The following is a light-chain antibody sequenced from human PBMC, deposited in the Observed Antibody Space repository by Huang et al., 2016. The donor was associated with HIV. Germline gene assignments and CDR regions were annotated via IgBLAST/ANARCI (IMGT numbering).Light chain of an antibody. CDR1: QSVNSN. V-gene: IGKV3-15*01. Sequence: EIVMTQSPATLSVSPGEGATFSCRASQSVNSNLAWYQQKPGQAPRRLIYGASTRATGIPGRFSGSGSGTEFTLTISSLQSEDFAVYYCLQYNKWPPYTFGQGTNLEIK. CDR3: LQYNKWPPYT. J-gene: IGKJ2*01. CDR2: GAS.